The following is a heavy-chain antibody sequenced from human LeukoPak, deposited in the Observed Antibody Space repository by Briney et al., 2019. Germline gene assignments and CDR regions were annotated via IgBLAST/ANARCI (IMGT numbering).Heavy chain of an antibody. CDR3: ARDDYGGIDY. V-gene: IGHV3-21*05. D-gene: IGHD4-17*01. Sequence: PGGSLRLSCAASGFTFSSYEMNWVRQAPGKGLEWVSYISSSSSYIYYADSVKGRFTISRDNAKNSLYLQMNSLRAEDTAVYYCARDDYGGIDYWGQGTLVTVSS. CDR2: ISSSSSYI. CDR1: GFTFSSYE. J-gene: IGHJ4*02.